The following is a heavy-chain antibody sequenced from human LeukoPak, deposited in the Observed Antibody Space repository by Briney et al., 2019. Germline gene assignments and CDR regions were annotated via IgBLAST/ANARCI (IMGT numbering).Heavy chain of an antibody. CDR1: GGTFSSYA. V-gene: IGHV1-69*01. Sequence: SVKVSCKAAGGTFSSYAVSWARQDPGQGIEWMGGIIPIIGTTNYAQKFQGRVTTTADESTSTAYMKRSSLRSEDTAVYYCAATWNIVAPADYWGQGTLVTVSS. CDR3: AATWNIVAPADY. D-gene: IGHD5-12*01. J-gene: IGHJ4*02. CDR2: IIPIIGTT.